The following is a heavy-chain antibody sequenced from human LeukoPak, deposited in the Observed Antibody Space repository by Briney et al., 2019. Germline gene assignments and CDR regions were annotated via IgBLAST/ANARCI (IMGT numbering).Heavy chain of an antibody. CDR3: TRTEAVVAARFDY. CDR2: INPSGGST. V-gene: IGHV1-46*01. CDR1: GYTFTSYY. D-gene: IGHD2-15*01. J-gene: IGHJ4*02. Sequence: ASVKVSCKASGYTFTSYYMHWVRQAPGQGLEWMGIINPSGGSTSYAQKFQGRVTMTRDMSTSTVYMELSSLRSEDTAVYYCTRTEAVVAARFDYWGQGILVTVSS.